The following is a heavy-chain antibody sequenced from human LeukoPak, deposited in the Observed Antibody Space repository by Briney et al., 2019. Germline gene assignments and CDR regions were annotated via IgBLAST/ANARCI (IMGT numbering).Heavy chain of an antibody. V-gene: IGHV3-11*01. Sequence: PGGSLRLSCAASGFTFSDYYMSWIRQAPGKGLEWVSYISSSGSTKYYADSVKGRFTISRDNARNSLYLQMNSLRAEDTAVYYCARERYGGNGDLDYWGQGTLVTVSS. CDR3: ARERYGGNGDLDY. CDR1: GFTFSDYY. J-gene: IGHJ4*02. CDR2: ISSSGSTK. D-gene: IGHD4-23*01.